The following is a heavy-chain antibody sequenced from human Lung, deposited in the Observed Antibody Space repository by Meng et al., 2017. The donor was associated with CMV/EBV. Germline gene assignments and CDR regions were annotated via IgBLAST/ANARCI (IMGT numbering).Heavy chain of an antibody. CDR2: IRSTPYGGTT. Sequence: SLKISCTTSGFTFRDYSLGWVRQAPGKGLEWVGFIRSTPYGGTTEYAASVKGRFSISRDDSESIAYLQMNSLKTEDTAVYYCTRELQVYFYHNSGYYHPPGYWGQGTXVTVSS. V-gene: IGHV3-49*04. CDR3: TRELQVYFYHNSGYYHPPGY. J-gene: IGHJ4*02. CDR1: GFTFRDYS. D-gene: IGHD3-22*01.